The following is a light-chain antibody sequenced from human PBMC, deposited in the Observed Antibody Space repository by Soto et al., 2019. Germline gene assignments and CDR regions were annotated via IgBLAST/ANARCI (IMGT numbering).Light chain of an antibody. V-gene: IGLV1-47*01. J-gene: IGLJ2*01. Sequence: SVLTQSPSASGTPGQRVTISCSGSRSNIGYNYVYWYQQLPGTAPKLLIYRNNQRPSGVPDRFSGSESGTSASLAISGLRSEDEADYYCAAWDDSLSAVVFGGGTKLTVL. CDR3: AAWDDSLSAVV. CDR1: RSNIGYNY. CDR2: RNN.